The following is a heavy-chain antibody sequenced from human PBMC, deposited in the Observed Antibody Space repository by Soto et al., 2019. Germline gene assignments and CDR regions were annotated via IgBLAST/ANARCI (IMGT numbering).Heavy chain of an antibody. Sequence: QVQLVQSGAEMKKPGSSVKVSCQSSGGTFNTYAMNWVRQAPGQGPEWMGDISPMFGAANYAPKFQGRLTITADESTGTSYMQLSSLTSEDTALYFCAREVQVPTAAFFYSGQGTLVTVSS. D-gene: IGHD3-3*01. CDR2: ISPMFGAA. J-gene: IGHJ4*02. CDR3: AREVQVPTAAFFY. CDR1: GGTFNTYA. V-gene: IGHV1-69*19.